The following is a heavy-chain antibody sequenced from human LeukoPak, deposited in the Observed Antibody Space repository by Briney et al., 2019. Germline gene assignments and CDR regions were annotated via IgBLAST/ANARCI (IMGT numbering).Heavy chain of an antibody. Sequence: GASVKVSCKASGYTFTSYDVNWVRQATGQGLEWMGYTNPNSGHTTYAQRFQGRVTMTRDTSISTAYMELTSLTSEDTAIYYCARELRRDAYWGQGALVTVSS. CDR2: TNPNSGHT. V-gene: IGHV1-8*01. D-gene: IGHD4-17*01. CDR3: ARELRRDAY. CDR1: GYTFTSYD. J-gene: IGHJ4*02.